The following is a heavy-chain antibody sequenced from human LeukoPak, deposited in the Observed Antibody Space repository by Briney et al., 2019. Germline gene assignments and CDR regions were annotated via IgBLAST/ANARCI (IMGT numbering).Heavy chain of an antibody. CDR1: GFTFSSYA. V-gene: IGHV3-23*01. D-gene: IGHD3-10*01. CDR2: ISGSGGST. Sequence: GGSLRLSCAASGFTFSSYAMSWVRQAPGKGVEWVSAISGSGGSTYYADSVKGRFTISRDNSKNTLYLQMNSLRAEDTAVYYCAKEGGSGSEEEYYYYGMDVWGQGTTVTVSS. J-gene: IGHJ6*02. CDR3: AKEGGSGSEEEYYYYGMDV.